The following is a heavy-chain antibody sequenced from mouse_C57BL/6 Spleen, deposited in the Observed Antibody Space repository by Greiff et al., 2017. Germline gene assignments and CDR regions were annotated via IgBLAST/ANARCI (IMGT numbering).Heavy chain of an antibody. CDR3: TPITTVGA. J-gene: IGHJ2*01. CDR2: IDPETGGT. Sequence: QVQLKESGAELVRPGASVTLSCKASGYTFTDYEMHWVKQTPVHGLEWIGAIDPETGGTAYNQKFKGKAILTADKSSSTAYMELRSRTSEDSAVYYCTPITTVGAGGQGTTLTVSS. D-gene: IGHD1-1*01. V-gene: IGHV1-15*01. CDR1: GYTFTDYE.